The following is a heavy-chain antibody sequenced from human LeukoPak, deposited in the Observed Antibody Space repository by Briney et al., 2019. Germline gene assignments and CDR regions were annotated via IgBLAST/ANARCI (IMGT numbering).Heavy chain of an antibody. CDR2: IRYDDTNR. D-gene: IGHD3-22*01. V-gene: IGHV3-30*02. Sequence: GGSLRLSCAASGFSFSTSGMKWVRQAPGKGLEWVAFIRYDDTNRHYADSVKGRFTISRDNSKNILYLQMSNLRPEDTAVYYCAKDWRYFYGSGNDYWGQGTRVTVSS. CDR1: GFSFSTSG. CDR3: AKDWRYFYGSGNDY. J-gene: IGHJ4*02.